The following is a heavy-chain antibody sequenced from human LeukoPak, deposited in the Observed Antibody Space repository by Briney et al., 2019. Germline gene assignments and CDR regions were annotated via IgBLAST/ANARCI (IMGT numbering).Heavy chain of an antibody. CDR2: IYPGDSDT. D-gene: IGHD3-22*01. V-gene: IGHV5-51*01. CDR3: ARRAVGVWSFYYYDSYGAFDI. J-gene: IGHJ3*02. CDR1: GYSFTSYW. Sequence: GESLKISCKGSGYSFTSYWIGWVRQMPGKGLEWMGIIYPGDSDTRYSPSFQGQVTISADKSISTAYLQWSSLKASDTAMYYCARRAVGVWSFYYYDSYGAFDIWGQGTMVTVSS.